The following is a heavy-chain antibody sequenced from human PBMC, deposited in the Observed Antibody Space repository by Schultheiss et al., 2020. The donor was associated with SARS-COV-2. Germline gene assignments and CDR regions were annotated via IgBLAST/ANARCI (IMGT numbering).Heavy chain of an antibody. CDR2: ISSSSSYI. CDR1: GFTFSSYS. Sequence: GGSLRLSCAASGFTFSSYSMNWVRQAPGKGLEWVSSISSSSSYIYYADSVKGRFTISRDNAKNSLYLQMNSLRAEDTAVYYCARGAVCSSTSCHDYYYYGMDVWGQGTTVTVSS. J-gene: IGHJ6*02. V-gene: IGHV3-21*01. D-gene: IGHD2-2*01. CDR3: ARGAVCSSTSCHDYYYYGMDV.